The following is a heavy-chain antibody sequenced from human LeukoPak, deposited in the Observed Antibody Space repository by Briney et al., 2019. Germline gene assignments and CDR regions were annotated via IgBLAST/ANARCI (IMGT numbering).Heavy chain of an antibody. CDR3: ARHGCSGGSCYSG. J-gene: IGHJ4*02. D-gene: IGHD2-15*01. CDR1: GGSFSGYY. CDR2: IYYSGSA. V-gene: IGHV4-59*08. Sequence: SETLSLTCAVYGGSFSGYYWNWIRQPPGKGLEWIGYIYYSGSANYNPSLKSRVTISVDTSKNQFSLKLSSVTAADTAVYYCARHGCSGGSCYSGWGQGTLVTVSS.